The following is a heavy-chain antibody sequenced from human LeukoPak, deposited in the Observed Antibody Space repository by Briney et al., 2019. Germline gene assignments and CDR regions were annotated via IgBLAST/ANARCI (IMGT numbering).Heavy chain of an antibody. CDR2: VNPYSGAT. D-gene: IGHD2-21*02. J-gene: IGHJ4*02. V-gene: IGHV1-2*02. CDR3: ARRLGRPPTCAGDCRVFGY. CDR1: EYTFTDYY. Sequence: GASVKVSCQASEYTFTDYYMHWVRQAPGQGVEWMGWVNPYSGATIYAPKFQGRFTMTSDTSISTAYMELSGLRSDDTAVYYCARRLGRPPTCAGDCRVFGYWGQGTLVTVS.